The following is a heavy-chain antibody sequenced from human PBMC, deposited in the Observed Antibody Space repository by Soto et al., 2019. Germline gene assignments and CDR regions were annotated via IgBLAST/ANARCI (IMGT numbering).Heavy chain of an antibody. J-gene: IGHJ3*02. D-gene: IGHD2-21*02. Sequence: VASVKVSCKASGYTFTSYAMHWVRQAPGQRLEWMGWINAGNGNTKYSQKFQGRVTITRDTSASTAYMELSSLRSEDTAVYYCALRIVVVTGGEAFDIWGQGTMVTVSS. CDR1: GYTFTSYA. CDR2: INAGNGNT. V-gene: IGHV1-3*01. CDR3: ALRIVVVTGGEAFDI.